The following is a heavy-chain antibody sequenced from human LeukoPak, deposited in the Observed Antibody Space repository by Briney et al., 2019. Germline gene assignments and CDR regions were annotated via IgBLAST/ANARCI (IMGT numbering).Heavy chain of an antibody. CDR3: ASSLATAGTGGFDY. CDR1: GGSFSGYY. D-gene: IGHD6-13*01. V-gene: IGHV4-34*01. Sequence: SETLSLTCAVYGGSFSGYYWSWIRQPPGEGLEWIGEINHSGSTNYNPSLKSRVTISVDTSKNQFSLKLSSVTAADTAVYYCASSLATAGTGGFDYWGQGTLVTVSS. CDR2: INHSGST. J-gene: IGHJ4*02.